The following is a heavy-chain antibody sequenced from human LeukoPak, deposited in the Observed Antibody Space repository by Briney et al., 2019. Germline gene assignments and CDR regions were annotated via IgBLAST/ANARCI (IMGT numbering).Heavy chain of an antibody. Sequence: ASVKVSCKASGYSFNNYAMQWVRQAPGHRLEWMGWINCGNGKTKYSEKFQGRVTITRDQSAPTAYLDLSNLGSEDTAIYYCARSIWYNRQYYFDSWGQGTLVTVSS. J-gene: IGHJ4*02. V-gene: IGHV1-3*01. CDR2: INCGNGKT. D-gene: IGHD6-13*01. CDR1: GYSFNNYA. CDR3: ARSIWYNRQYYFDS.